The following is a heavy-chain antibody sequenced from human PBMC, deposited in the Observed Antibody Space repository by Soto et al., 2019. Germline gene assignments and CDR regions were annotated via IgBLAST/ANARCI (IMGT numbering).Heavy chain of an antibody. Sequence: EVQLLESGGGLVQPGGSLRLSCAASGFTFSSYAMSWVRQAPGKGLEWVSAISGSGGSTYYADSVKGRFTISRDNSKNTLYLQMNSLRAEDTAVYYCAKDGEDGYTPHTGFFDLWGRGTLVTVSS. CDR3: AKDGEDGYTPHTGFFDL. J-gene: IGHJ2*01. D-gene: IGHD2-8*02. V-gene: IGHV3-23*01. CDR1: GFTFSSYA. CDR2: ISGSGGST.